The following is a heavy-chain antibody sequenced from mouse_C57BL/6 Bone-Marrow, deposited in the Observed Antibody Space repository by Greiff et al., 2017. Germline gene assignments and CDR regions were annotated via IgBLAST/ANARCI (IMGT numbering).Heavy chain of an antibody. V-gene: IGHV1-81*01. CDR2: IYPRSGNT. J-gene: IGHJ3*01. CDR3: ENLHVRFAN. Sequence: VQLQESGAELARPGASVKLSCKASGYTFTSYGISWVKQRTGQGLVWIGGIYPRSGNTYYNEKFKGKDPLTADKSSSTEVMELRRLTTEDSAVYLCENLHVRFANWGQGTMVTV. CDR1: GYTFTSYG.